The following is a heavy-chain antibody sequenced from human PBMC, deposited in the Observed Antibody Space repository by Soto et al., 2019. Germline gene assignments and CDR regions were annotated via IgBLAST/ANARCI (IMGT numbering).Heavy chain of an antibody. Sequence: EVQLVESGGGLVQPGGSLRLSCAASGFIFSDHYMDWVRQAPGKGLEWVGRIRKKANSYTTEYAASVKGRFTISRDDSESSLYLQMNSLKTEDTAVYYCTRAYCSGGSCYLGDYWGQRTLVTVSS. CDR1: GFIFSDHY. CDR2: IRKKANSYTT. D-gene: IGHD2-15*01. V-gene: IGHV3-72*01. J-gene: IGHJ4*02. CDR3: TRAYCSGGSCYLGDY.